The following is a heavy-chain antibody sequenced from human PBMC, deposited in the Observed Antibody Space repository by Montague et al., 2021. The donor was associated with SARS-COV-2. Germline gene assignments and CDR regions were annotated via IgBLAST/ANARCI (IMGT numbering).Heavy chain of an antibody. Sequence: SETLSLTCSVSGTSITSYYWNWIRQPPGKGMEWICYISDSGSTNSSSSLKSRVTISVDTSKNQMSLKLTSVTAADTAVYYCARGCLSYFGAVGHCYGMDVWGQGTTVTVSS. V-gene: IGHV4-59*01. CDR1: GTSITSYY. D-gene: IGHD4/OR15-4a*01. CDR3: ARGCLSYFGAVGHCYGMDV. J-gene: IGHJ6*02. CDR2: ISDSGST.